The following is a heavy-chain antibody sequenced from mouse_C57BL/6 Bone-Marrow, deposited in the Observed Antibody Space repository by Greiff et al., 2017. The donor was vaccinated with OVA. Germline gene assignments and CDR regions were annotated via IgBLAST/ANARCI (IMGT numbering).Heavy chain of an antibody. V-gene: IGHV10-1*01. J-gene: IGHJ4*01. D-gene: IGHD1-1*01. CDR3: VRRGNYAMDY. Sequence: DVKLVESGGGLVQPKGSLKLSCAASGFSFNTYAMNWVRQAPGKGLEWVARIRSKSNNYATYYADSVKDRFTISRDDSESMLYLQMNNLKTEDTAMYYCVRRGNYAMDYWGQGTSVTVSS. CDR1: GFSFNTYA. CDR2: IRSKSNNYAT.